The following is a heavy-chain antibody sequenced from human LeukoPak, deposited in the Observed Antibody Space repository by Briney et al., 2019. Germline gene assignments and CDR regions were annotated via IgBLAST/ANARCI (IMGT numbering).Heavy chain of an antibody. CDR3: ARGSRRDRSDY. J-gene: IGHJ4*02. CDR2: INYSGST. V-gene: IGHV4-34*01. Sequence: SETLSLTCAVYGGSFSGYYWSWIRQPPGKGLEWIGEINYSGSTNYNPSLKSRVTISVDTSKNQFSLKLTSVTAADTAVYYCARGSRRDRSDYWGQGTLVTVSS. CDR1: GGSFSGYY.